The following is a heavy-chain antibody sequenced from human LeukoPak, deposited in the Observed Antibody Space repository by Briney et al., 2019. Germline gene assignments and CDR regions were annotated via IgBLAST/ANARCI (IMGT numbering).Heavy chain of an antibody. CDR3: ARENPMIVPPAYDAFDI. CDR2: ISSSSSYI. Sequence: GGSLRLSCAASGFTFSSYSMNWVRQAPGKGLEWVSSISSSSSYIYYADSVKGRFTISRDNAKNSLYLQMNSLRAEDTAVYYCARENPMIVPPAYDAFDIWGQGTVVTVSS. J-gene: IGHJ3*02. D-gene: IGHD3-22*01. CDR1: GFTFSSYS. V-gene: IGHV3-21*01.